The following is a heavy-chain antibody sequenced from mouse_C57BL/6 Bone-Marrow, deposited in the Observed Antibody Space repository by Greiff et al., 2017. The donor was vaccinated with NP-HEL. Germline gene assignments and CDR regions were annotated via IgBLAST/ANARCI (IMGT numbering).Heavy chain of an antibody. V-gene: IGHV1-50*01. J-gene: IGHJ3*01. CDR2: IDPSDSYT. D-gene: IGHD3-2*02. CDR3: ARVTAQAPWFAY. Sequence: PGQGLEWIGEIDPSDSYTNYNQKFKGKATLTVDTSSSTAYMQLSSLTSEDSAVYYCARVTAQAPWFAYWGQGTLVTVSA.